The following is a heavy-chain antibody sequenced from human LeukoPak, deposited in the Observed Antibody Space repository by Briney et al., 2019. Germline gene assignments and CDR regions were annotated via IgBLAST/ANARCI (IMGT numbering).Heavy chain of an antibody. V-gene: IGHV3-21*01. Sequence: PGGSLRLSCVASGFTFSSYEMDWVRQAPGKGLEWVSSISSSSSYIYYADSVKGRFTISRVNAKNSLYLQMNSLRAEDTAVYYCARDRGGSGWYNLDYWGQGTLVTVSS. CDR2: ISSSSSYI. CDR1: GFTFSSYE. D-gene: IGHD6-19*01. CDR3: ARDRGGSGWYNLDY. J-gene: IGHJ4*02.